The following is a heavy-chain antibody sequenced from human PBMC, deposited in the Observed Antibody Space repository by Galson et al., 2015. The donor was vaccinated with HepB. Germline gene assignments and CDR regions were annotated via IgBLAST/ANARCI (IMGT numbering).Heavy chain of an antibody. CDR3: AREKSLYYYDSSGYAPDAFDI. V-gene: IGHV3-21*01. CDR1: GFTFSSYS. J-gene: IGHJ3*02. D-gene: IGHD3-22*01. Sequence: SLRLSCAASGFTFSSYSMNWVRQAPGKGLEWVSSISSSSSYIYYADSVKGRFTISRDNAKNSLYLQMNSLRAEDTAVYYCAREKSLYYYDSSGYAPDAFDIWGQGTMVTVSS. CDR2: ISSSSSYI.